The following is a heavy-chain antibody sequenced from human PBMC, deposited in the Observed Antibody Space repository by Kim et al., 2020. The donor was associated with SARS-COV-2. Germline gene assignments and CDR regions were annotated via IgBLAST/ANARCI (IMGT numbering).Heavy chain of an antibody. CDR3: ARSRNLIWFGEPYFDY. D-gene: IGHD3-10*01. Sequence: LKSRVTIPVDTSKNQFSLKLSSVTAADTAVYYCARSRNLIWFGEPYFDYWGQGTLVTVSS. J-gene: IGHJ4*02. V-gene: IGHV4-30-2*04.